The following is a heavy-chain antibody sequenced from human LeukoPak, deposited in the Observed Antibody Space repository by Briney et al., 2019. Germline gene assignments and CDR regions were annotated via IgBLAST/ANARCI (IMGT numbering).Heavy chain of an antibody. CDR2: ISSSTSYI. CDR3: ARDSGGAMDV. Sequence: GGSLRLSCAASGFTFSSYSMNWVRQAPGKGLEWVSSISSSTSYIYYADSVKGRFTISRDNAKNSLYLQMNSLRAEDTAVYYCARDSGGAMDVWGKGTTVTISS. J-gene: IGHJ6*03. D-gene: IGHD3-10*01. CDR1: GFTFSSYS. V-gene: IGHV3-21*01.